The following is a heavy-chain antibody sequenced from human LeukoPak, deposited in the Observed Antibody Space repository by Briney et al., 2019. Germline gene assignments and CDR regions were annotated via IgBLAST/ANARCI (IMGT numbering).Heavy chain of an antibody. J-gene: IGHJ4*02. D-gene: IGHD3-22*01. Sequence: SETLSLTCTVSGGSISSSSYYWGWIRQPPGKGLEWIGTIHYSGSTYYNTSLKSRVTISVDTSKNQFSLKLRSVTAADTAVYYCARLMEDYYDSSGLYYFDYWGQGTLVTVSS. CDR3: ARLMEDYYDSSGLYYFDY. CDR2: IHYSGST. CDR1: GGSISSSSYY. V-gene: IGHV4-39*01.